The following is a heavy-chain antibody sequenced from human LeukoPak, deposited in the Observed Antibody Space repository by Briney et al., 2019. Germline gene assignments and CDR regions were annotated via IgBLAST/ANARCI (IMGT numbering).Heavy chain of an antibody. V-gene: IGHV3-21*01. Sequence: PGGSLRLSFAASGFTFSSYSMNWVRQAPGKGLEWVSSISSSSSYIYYADSVKGRFTISRDNAKNSLYLQMNSLRAEDTAVYYCARDWGSSVWSPIRYWFDHWGQGTLVTVSS. CDR1: GFTFSSYS. CDR3: ARDWGSSVWSPIRYWFDH. CDR2: ISSSSSYI. D-gene: IGHD6-19*01. J-gene: IGHJ5*02.